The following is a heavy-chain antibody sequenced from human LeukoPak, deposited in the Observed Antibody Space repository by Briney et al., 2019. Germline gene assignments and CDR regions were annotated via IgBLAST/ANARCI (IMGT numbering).Heavy chain of an antibody. CDR1: GYSFTNYW. CDR2: IYPDNSDT. D-gene: IGHD2-15*01. V-gene: IGHV5-51*01. Sequence: GESLKISCKGSGYSFTNYWIAWVRQRPGKGVEGVGIIYPDNSDTRYSPSFQGQVSISADKSISTAYLQWSRLKAPATAMYYCARLQTWAAYCGQGTLVTVSS. J-gene: IGHJ4*02. CDR3: ARLQTWAAY.